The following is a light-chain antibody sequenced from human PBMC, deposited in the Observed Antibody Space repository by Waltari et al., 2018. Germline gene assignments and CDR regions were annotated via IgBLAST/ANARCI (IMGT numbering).Light chain of an antibody. J-gene: IGLJ2*01. V-gene: IGLV3-21*01. CDR2: YDD. CDR1: NFGGKS. Sequence: SYVLAQPPSVSVAPGKTATITCGGKNFGGKSVHWYQRKQGQAPVLVIYYDDNRTSGIPGRFAGSTSGDTATLTISGVEAGEEADYCCQVWESSTGVLVGGGTKLTVL. CDR3: QVWESSTGVL.